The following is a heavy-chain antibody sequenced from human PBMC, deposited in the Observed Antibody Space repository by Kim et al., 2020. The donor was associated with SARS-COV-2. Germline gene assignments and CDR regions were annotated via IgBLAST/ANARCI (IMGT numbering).Heavy chain of an antibody. V-gene: IGHV3-23*01. D-gene: IGHD6-19*01. Sequence: AGSVKGRFTISRDNSKNTLYLQMNSLRAEDTAVYYCAKVYRRVGWYNLHYWGQGTLVTVSS. J-gene: IGHJ4*02. CDR3: AKVYRRVGWYNLHY.